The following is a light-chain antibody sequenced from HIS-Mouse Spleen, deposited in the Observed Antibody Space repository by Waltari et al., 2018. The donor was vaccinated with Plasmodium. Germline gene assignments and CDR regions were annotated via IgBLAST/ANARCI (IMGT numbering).Light chain of an antibody. J-gene: IGKJ2*01. CDR1: QSVSSSY. Sequence: EIVLTQSPGPLSLSPGERATLSCRKSQSVSSSYLAWYQQKPGQAPRLLIYGASSRATGIPDRFSGSGSGTDFTLTISRLEPEDFAVYYCQQYGSSPYTFGQGTKLEIK. V-gene: IGKV3-20*01. CDR3: QQYGSSPYT. CDR2: GAS.